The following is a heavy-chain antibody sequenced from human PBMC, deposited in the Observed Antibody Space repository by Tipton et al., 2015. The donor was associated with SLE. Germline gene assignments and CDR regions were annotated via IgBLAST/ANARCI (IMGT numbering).Heavy chain of an antibody. CDR1: GFTFGDYA. Sequence: SLRLSCPASGFTFGDYAMSWFRQAPGKGLEWVGFIRSRAYGGTTEYAASVKGRFTISRDDSKSIAYLQMNSLKTEDTAVYYCSRPPPPYDYSYYYMDVWGKGTTVTVSS. J-gene: IGHJ6*03. CDR3: SRPPPPYDYSYYYMDV. D-gene: IGHD5-12*01. CDR2: IRSRAYGGTT. V-gene: IGHV3-49*03.